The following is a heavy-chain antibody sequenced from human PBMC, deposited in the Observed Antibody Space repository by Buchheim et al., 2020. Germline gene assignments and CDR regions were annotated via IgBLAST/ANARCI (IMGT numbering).Heavy chain of an antibody. V-gene: IGHV3-30-3*01. CDR2: ISTDGNSY. CDR3: ATDLLLGRPDYLDH. Sequence: QVQLVESGGGVVRPGRSLRLPCSAFGFTFSSYDVHWVRQGPGKGLEWLAVISTDGNSYFHADSVLGRFTLSRDNFRHTVHLQMNGLRGEDTAVYYCATDLLLGRPDYLDHWGQGTL. CDR1: GFTFSSYD. J-gene: IGHJ4*02. D-gene: IGHD3-10*01.